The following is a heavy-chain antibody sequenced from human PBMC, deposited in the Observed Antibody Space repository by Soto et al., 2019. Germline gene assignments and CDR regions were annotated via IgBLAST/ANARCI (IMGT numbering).Heavy chain of an antibody. Sequence: SETLSLTCAVSGGSITGANWWTWVRQPPGGGLEWIGEISHSGITNYKASLNSRVTMSEDKPKNDVSLKLTSVTAADTAVYYCARVLRGWFDPWGQGTPVTVSS. V-gene: IGHV4-4*02. CDR1: GGSITGANW. J-gene: IGHJ5*02. CDR3: ARVLRGWFDP. CDR2: ISHSGIT.